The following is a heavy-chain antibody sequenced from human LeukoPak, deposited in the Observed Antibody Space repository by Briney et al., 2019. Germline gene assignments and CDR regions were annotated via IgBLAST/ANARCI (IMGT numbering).Heavy chain of an antibody. J-gene: IGHJ4*02. Sequence: PGGSLRLSCAASGFTFSSYWMSWVRQAPEKGLEWVANINQDGSEKYYVDSVKGRFTISRDTAKNPLYLQMNSLRAEDTAVYFCARKYCSSTTCYRWIDHWGQGTLVTVSS. D-gene: IGHD2/OR15-2a*01. V-gene: IGHV3-7*01. CDR1: GFTFSSYW. CDR3: ARKYCSSTTCYRWIDH. CDR2: INQDGSEK.